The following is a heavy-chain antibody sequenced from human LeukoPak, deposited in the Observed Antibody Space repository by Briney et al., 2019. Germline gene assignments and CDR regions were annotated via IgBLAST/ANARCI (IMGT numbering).Heavy chain of an antibody. CDR2: IYYSGST. CDR1: GGSISSSSYY. Sequence: SETLSLTCTVSGGSISSSSYYWGWIRQPPGKGLEWLGSIYYSGSTYYNPSLKSRGTISVDTSKKQFSLKLSSVTAADTAVYYCARHGQGYCSSTSCPPAGNWFDPWGRGTLVTVSS. V-gene: IGHV4-39*01. CDR3: ARHGQGYCSSTSCPPAGNWFDP. D-gene: IGHD2-2*01. J-gene: IGHJ5*02.